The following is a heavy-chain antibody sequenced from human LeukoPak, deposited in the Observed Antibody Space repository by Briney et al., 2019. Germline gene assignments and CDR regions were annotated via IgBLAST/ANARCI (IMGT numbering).Heavy chain of an antibody. V-gene: IGHV4-59*01. J-gene: IGHJ4*02. CDR3: ARDGGYSYGIDY. CDR2: IYYSGST. D-gene: IGHD5-18*01. CDR1: GGSISSYY. Sequence: ASETLSLTCTVSGGSISSYYWSWIRQPPGKGLEWIGYIYYSGSTNYNPSLKSRVTISVDTSKNQFSLKLSSVTAADTAVYYCARDGGYSYGIDYWGQGTLVTVSS.